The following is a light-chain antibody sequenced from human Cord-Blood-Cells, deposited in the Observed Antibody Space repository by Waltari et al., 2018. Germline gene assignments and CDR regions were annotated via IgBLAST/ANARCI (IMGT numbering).Light chain of an antibody. CDR3: QQYNSYWWT. Sequence: DIQMTQSPSTLSASVGDRVTITYRASQSISSWLAWYQQKPGKAPKLLIYKASSLESGVPSRFSGSGSGTEFTLTISSLQPDDFATYYCQQYNSYWWTFGQGTKVEIK. CDR1: QSISSW. V-gene: IGKV1-5*03. J-gene: IGKJ1*01. CDR2: KAS.